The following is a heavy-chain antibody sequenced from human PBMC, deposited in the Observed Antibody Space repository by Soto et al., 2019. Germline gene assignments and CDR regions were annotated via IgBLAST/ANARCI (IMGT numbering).Heavy chain of an antibody. CDR1: GGTFSSYA. V-gene: IGHV1-69*12. J-gene: IGHJ2*01. D-gene: IGHD2-15*01. CDR3: ARVVTVVKSFHYWYFDL. CDR2: IIPIFGTT. Sequence: QVQLVQSGAEVKKPGSSVKVSCKASGGTFSSYAISWVRQAPGQGLEWMGGIIPIFGTTNYAQKFQGRVTITXXEXTXPAYMELSSLRSEDTAVYYCARVVTVVKSFHYWYFDLWGRGTLVTVSS.